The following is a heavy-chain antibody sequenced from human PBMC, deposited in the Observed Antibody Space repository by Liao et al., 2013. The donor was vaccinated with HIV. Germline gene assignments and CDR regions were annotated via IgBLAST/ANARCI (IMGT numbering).Heavy chain of an antibody. Sequence: QVQLQESGPGLVKPSQTLSLTCSVSGGSVSSVSYYWTWIRQPPGKGLEWIGEINHSGSTSYNPSLKSRVTISVDTSKNQFSLKVSSVTAADTAVYYCARESVGYYDSSGYHYFDYWGQGTLVTVSS. CDR3: ARESVGYYDSSGYHYFDY. V-gene: IGHV4-61*01. D-gene: IGHD3-22*01. CDR1: GGSVSSVSYY. J-gene: IGHJ4*02. CDR2: INHSGST.